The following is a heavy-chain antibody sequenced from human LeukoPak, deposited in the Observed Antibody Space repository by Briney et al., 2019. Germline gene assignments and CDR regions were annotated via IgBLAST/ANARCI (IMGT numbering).Heavy chain of an antibody. V-gene: IGHV3-11*04. J-gene: IGHJ4*02. D-gene: IGHD1-7*01. CDR1: GFTFSDYY. CDR2: ISSSGSTI. CDR3: ARDRITGTTPFDY. Sequence: AGGSLRLSCAASGFTFSDYYMSWIRQAPGKGLEWVSYISSSGSTIYYADSVKGRFTISRDNAKNSLYLQMNSLRAEDTAVYYCARDRITGTTPFDYWGQGTLVTVSS.